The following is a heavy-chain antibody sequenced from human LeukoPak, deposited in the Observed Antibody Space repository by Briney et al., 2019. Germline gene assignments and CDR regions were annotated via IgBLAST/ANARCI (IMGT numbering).Heavy chain of an antibody. CDR2: IHPSGTT. J-gene: IGHJ3*02. CDR1: GGSISSYY. CDR3: ARATAYYDFWSGYYLAFDI. V-gene: IGHV4-4*07. D-gene: IGHD3-3*01. Sequence: SETLSLTCTVSGGSISSYYWTWIRQPAGKGLEWIGRIHPSGTTNHNPSLKSRVTISVDTSKNQFSLKLSSVTAADTAVYYCARATAYYDFWSGYYLAFDIWGQGTMVTVSS.